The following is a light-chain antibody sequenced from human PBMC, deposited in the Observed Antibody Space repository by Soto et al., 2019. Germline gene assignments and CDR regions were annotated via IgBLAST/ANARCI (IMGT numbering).Light chain of an antibody. CDR3: QQYNSYPRT. Sequence: DIQMTQSPSTLSASVGDRVTITCRASQSISSWLAWYQQKPGKDPKLLIYDASSLESGVPSRFSGSGSGTEFPLTISSLQPDDFATYDCQQYNSYPRTFGQGTKVEIK. V-gene: IGKV1-5*01. CDR1: QSISSW. J-gene: IGKJ1*01. CDR2: DAS.